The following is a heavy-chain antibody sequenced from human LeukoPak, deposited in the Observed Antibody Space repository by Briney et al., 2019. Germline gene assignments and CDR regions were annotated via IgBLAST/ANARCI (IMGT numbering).Heavy chain of an antibody. J-gene: IGHJ6*03. D-gene: IGHD2-2*02. CDR2: INHSGST. Sequence: SETLSLTCTVSGGSISSSSYYWGWIRQPPGKGLEWIGEINHSGSTNYNPSLKSRVTISVDTSKNQFSLKLSSVTAADTAVYYCARVGVVVVPAAIDYYYYYMDVWGKGTTVTVSS. CDR3: ARVGVVVVPAAIDYYYYYMDV. CDR1: GGSISSSSYY. V-gene: IGHV4-39*07.